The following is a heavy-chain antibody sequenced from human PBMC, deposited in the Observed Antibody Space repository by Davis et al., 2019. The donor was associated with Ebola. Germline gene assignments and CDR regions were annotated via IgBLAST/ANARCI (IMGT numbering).Heavy chain of an antibody. V-gene: IGHV1-69*05. CDR1: GGTFSSYA. D-gene: IGHD2-15*01. CDR3: AREDIVVVVASPSDNYYYGMDV. J-gene: IGHJ6*02. Sequence: AASVKVSCKASGGTFSSYAISWVRQAPGQGLEWMGGIIPIFGTANYAQKFQGRVTMTRDTSTSTVYMELSSLRSEDTAVYYCAREDIVVVVASPSDNYYYGMDVWGQGTTVTVSS. CDR2: IIPIFGTA.